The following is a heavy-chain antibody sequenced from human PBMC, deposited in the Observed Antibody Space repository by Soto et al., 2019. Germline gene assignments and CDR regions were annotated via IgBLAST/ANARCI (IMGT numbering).Heavy chain of an antibody. V-gene: IGHV3-23*01. J-gene: IGHJ3*02. Sequence: GGSLRLSCAASGFTFSSYAMSWVRQAPGKGLEWVSAISGSGGSTYYADSVKGRFTISRDNSKNTLYLQMNSLRAEDTAVYYCAKFLSGDGYNIGAFDIWGQGTMVTVSS. D-gene: IGHD5-12*01. CDR1: GFTFSSYA. CDR2: ISGSGGST. CDR3: AKFLSGDGYNIGAFDI.